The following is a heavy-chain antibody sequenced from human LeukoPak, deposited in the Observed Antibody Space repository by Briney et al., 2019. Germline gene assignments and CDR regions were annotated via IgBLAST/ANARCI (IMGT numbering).Heavy chain of an antibody. CDR3: AKEGDGYNYCDY. V-gene: IGHV1-46*01. J-gene: IGHJ4*02. Sequence: ASVKVSCKASGDTFSSYYMHWVRQAPGQGLEWMGIITPSGGSTSYAQKFQGRVTMTRDMSTSTVYMELSSLRSEDTAVYYCAKEGDGYNYCDYWGQGTLVTVSS. CDR2: ITPSGGST. D-gene: IGHD5-24*01. CDR1: GDTFSSYY.